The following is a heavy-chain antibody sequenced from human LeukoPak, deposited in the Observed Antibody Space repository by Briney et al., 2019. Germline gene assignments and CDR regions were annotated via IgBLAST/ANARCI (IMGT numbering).Heavy chain of an antibody. CDR2: VSNDGMRK. CDR3: ARRRDGYNPELDY. J-gene: IGHJ4*02. Sequence: GGSLRLSCAASGFTFSRSAMHWVRQPPGKGLEWMAVVSNDGMRKFHADSVKGRFTISRDNSKNTLYLQMDSLTTEDTALYYCARRRDGYNPELDYWGQGTLVTVSS. V-gene: IGHV3-30*04. CDR1: GFTFSRSA. D-gene: IGHD5-24*01.